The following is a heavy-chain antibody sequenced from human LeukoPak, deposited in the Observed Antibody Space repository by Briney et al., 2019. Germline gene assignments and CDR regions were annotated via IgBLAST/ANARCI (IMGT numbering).Heavy chain of an antibody. V-gene: IGHV4-59*08. Sequence: SETLSLTCTVSGGSISSYYLSWIRQPPGKGLEWIGYIYYSGSTNYNPSLKSRVTILVDTSKNQFSLKLSSVTAADTAVYHCARSGSSWYLDNWFDPWGQGTLVTVSS. D-gene: IGHD6-13*01. CDR1: GGSISSYY. J-gene: IGHJ5*02. CDR3: ARSGSSWYLDNWFDP. CDR2: IYYSGST.